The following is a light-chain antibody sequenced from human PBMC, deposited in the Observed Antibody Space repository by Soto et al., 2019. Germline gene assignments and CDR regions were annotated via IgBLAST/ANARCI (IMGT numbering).Light chain of an antibody. CDR1: RSNIGSNT. Sequence: QSVLTQPPSASGTPGQRDTISCSGSRSNIGSNTVNWYQQLPGTAPKLLIYHNNQRPSGVPDRFSGSKSGTSASLAISGLQSEDEAGYYCATWDDSLNGHVVFGGGTKLTVL. CDR3: ATWDDSLNGHVV. J-gene: IGLJ2*01. V-gene: IGLV1-44*01. CDR2: HNN.